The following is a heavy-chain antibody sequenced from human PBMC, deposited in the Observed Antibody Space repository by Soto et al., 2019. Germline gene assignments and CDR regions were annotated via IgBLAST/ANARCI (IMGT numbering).Heavy chain of an antibody. CDR1: GFSLSTSGVG. CDR3: AHIVGGTPFGY. J-gene: IGHJ4*02. Sequence: QITLKESGPTLVKHTQTLTLTCTFSGFSLSTSGVGVGWIRLPPGKALEWLALIYWDDDKRYSPSLKSRLTVTKETCKQQVVLTMANMDPVDTATCSCAHIVGGTPFGYWGQGTLVTVSS. V-gene: IGHV2-5*02. CDR2: IYWDDDK. D-gene: IGHD3-16*01.